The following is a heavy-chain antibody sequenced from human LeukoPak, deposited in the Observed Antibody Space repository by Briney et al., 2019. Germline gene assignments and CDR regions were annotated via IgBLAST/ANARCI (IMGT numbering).Heavy chain of an antibody. CDR3: ARDPAQEYQLLYIY. V-gene: IGHV3-23*01. CDR2: ISGSGGST. D-gene: IGHD2-2*01. J-gene: IGHJ4*02. Sequence: GGSLRLSCAASGFTFHSHSMNWVRLAPGKRLEWVSAISGSGGSTYYADSVRGRFTISRDNSKNTLYLQMNSLRAEDTAVYYCARDPAQEYQLLYIYWGQGTLVTVSS. CDR1: GFTFHSHS.